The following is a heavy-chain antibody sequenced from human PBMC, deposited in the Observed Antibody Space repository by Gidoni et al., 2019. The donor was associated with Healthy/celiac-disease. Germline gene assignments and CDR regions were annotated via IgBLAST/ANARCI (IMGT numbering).Heavy chain of an antibody. V-gene: IGHV3-21*01. J-gene: IGHJ3*02. D-gene: IGHD2-15*01. CDR3: ARDYCSGGSCYGGGAFDI. Sequence: EVQLVESGGGLVKPGGSLRLSCAASGFTFSSYSMNWVRQAPGKGLEWVSSISSSSSYIYYADSVKGRFTISRDNAKNSLYLQMNSLRAEDTAVYYCARDYCSGGSCYGGGAFDIWGQGTMVTVSS. CDR1: GFTFSSYS. CDR2: ISSSSSYI.